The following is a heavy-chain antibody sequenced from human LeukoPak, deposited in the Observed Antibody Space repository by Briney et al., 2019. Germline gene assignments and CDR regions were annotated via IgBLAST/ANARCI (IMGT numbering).Heavy chain of an antibody. CDR3: AKDSGNSGWYVDN. V-gene: IGHV3-23*01. CDR1: GFTFTNYA. D-gene: IGHD6-19*01. J-gene: IGHJ4*02. Sequence: LSGGSLRLSCAASGFTFTNYAMRWFRQAPGKGVEWVSSISANGAGTYYADSVKGRFTISRDNSKNTVYLQMNSLRVEDTAVYYCAKDSGNSGWYVDNWGQGTLVTVSS. CDR2: ISANGAGT.